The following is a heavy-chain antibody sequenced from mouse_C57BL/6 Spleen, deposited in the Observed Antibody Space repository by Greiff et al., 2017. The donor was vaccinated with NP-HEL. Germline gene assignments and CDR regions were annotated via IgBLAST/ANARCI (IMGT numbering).Heavy chain of an antibody. V-gene: IGHV1-18*01. CDR1: GYSFTDYN. Sequence: VQLKESGPELVKPGASVKISCKASGYSFTDYNMDWVKQSHGKSLEWIGDINPNNGGTIYNQKFKGKATLTVDKSSSTAYMELRSLTSEDTAVYYCAIIYYYGSSIYYYAMDYWGQGTSVTVSS. J-gene: IGHJ4*01. D-gene: IGHD1-1*01. CDR3: AIIYYYGSSIYYYAMDY. CDR2: INPNNGGT.